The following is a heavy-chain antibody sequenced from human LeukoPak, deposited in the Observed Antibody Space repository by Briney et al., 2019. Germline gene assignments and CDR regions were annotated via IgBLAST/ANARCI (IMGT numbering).Heavy chain of an antibody. CDR3: ARLAAAGLYYYMDV. J-gene: IGHJ6*03. V-gene: IGHV4-4*09. D-gene: IGHD6-13*01. CDR2: IYTSGST. CDR1: GGSISSYY. Sequence: SETLSLTCTVSGGSISSYYWSWIRQPLGRGLEWIGYIYTSGSTNYNPSLKSRVTISVDTSKNQFSLKLSSVTAADTAVYYCARLAAAGLYYYMDVWGKGTTVTVSS.